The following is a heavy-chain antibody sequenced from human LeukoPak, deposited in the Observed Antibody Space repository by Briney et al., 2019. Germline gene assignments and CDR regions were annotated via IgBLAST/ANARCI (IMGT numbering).Heavy chain of an antibody. Sequence: GGSLRLSCAASGFTFSSYAMHWVRQAPGKGLEWVAVISYDGSNKYYADSVKGRFTISRDNSKNTLYLQMNSLRAEDTAVYYCARLYCGGGSCYPNDYGMDVWGQGTTVTVSS. CDR1: GFTFSSYA. J-gene: IGHJ6*02. V-gene: IGHV3-30*04. CDR3: ARLYCGGGSCYPNDYGMDV. CDR2: ISYDGSNK. D-gene: IGHD2-15*01.